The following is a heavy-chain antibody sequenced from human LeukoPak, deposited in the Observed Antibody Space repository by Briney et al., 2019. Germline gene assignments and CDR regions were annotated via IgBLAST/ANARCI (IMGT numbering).Heavy chain of an antibody. CDR1: GGSFSGYY. V-gene: IGHV4-34*01. CDR3: ARGALGELSP. Sequence: PSETLSLTCAVYGGSFSGYYRSWIRQPPGKGLEWIGEINHSGSTNYNPSLKSRVTISVDTSKNQFSLKLSSVTAADTAVYYCARGALGELSPWGQGTLVTVSS. CDR2: INHSGST. D-gene: IGHD3-16*02. J-gene: IGHJ5*02.